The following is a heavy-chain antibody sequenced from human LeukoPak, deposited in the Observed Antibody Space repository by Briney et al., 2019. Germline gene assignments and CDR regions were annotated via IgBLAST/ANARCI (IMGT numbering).Heavy chain of an antibody. CDR3: ARGDYVWGSYRDLLSYYYLDV. CDR1: GYTFTGYY. Sequence: ASVKVSCKASGYTFTGYYMHWVRQAPGQGLEWMGWINPNSGGTNYAQKLQRRVTMTRDTSISTACIELSRLRSDDTAVYYCARGDYVWGSYRDLLSYYYLDVWGKGTTVTISS. J-gene: IGHJ6*03. V-gene: IGHV1-2*02. CDR2: INPNSGGT. D-gene: IGHD3-16*02.